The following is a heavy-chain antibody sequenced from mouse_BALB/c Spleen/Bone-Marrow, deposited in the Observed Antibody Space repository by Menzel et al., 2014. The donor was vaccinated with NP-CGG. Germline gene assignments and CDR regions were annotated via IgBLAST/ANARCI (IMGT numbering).Heavy chain of an antibody. CDR3: ARGYGYDSAWFAY. V-gene: IGHV3-6*02. Sequence: ESGPGLVKPSQSLSLTCSVTGYSITSDYYWNWIRQFPGNKLEWMGYINYDGSNNYNPSLKNRISITRDPSKNQFFLKLNSVTSEHTATYYCARGYGYDSAWFAYWGQGTLVTVSA. CDR1: GYSITSDYY. D-gene: IGHD2-2*01. CDR2: INYDGSN. J-gene: IGHJ3*01.